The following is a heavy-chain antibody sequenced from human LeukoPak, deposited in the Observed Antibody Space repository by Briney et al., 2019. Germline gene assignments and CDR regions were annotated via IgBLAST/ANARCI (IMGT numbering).Heavy chain of an antibody. CDR3: ARHPPKDGSAFDY. CDR2: MYYSATT. CDR1: GGSISSGSYY. V-gene: IGHV4-39*01. Sequence: PSETLSLTCTVSGGSISSGSYYWGWIRQPPGKGLEWIASMYYSATTFYSPSLKSRLTISADTSKHQRSLKLGSVTAADTAGYYCARHPPKDGSAFDYWGERTLVTVSS. J-gene: IGHJ4*02.